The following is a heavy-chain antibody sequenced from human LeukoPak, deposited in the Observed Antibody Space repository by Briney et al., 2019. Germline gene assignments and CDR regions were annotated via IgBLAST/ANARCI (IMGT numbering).Heavy chain of an antibody. V-gene: IGHV4-39*07. J-gene: IGHJ4*02. CDR1: GGSISSSSYY. CDR2: IYYSGST. Sequence: SETLSLTCTVSGGSISSSSYYWGWIRQPPGKGLEWIGSIYYSGSTYYNPSLKSRVTISGDTSKNQFSLRLSSVTAADTAVYYCARASYSYDINGWVPFDYWGQGTLVTVSS. D-gene: IGHD3-22*01. CDR3: ARASYSYDINGWVPFDY.